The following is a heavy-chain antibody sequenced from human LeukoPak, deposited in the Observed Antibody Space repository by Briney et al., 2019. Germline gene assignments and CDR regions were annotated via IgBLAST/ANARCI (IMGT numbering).Heavy chain of an antibody. CDR2: IYSGGST. J-gene: IGHJ4*02. D-gene: IGHD6-6*01. CDR1: GFTVSSNY. V-gene: IGHV3-66*01. Sequence: PGGSLRLSCAASGFTVSSNYMSWVRQAPGKGLEWVSVIYSGGSTYYADSVKGRFTISRDNSKNTLYLQMNSLRAEDTAVYYCAKGRGYSSSSGDFDYWGQGTLVTVSS. CDR3: AKGRGYSSSSGDFDY.